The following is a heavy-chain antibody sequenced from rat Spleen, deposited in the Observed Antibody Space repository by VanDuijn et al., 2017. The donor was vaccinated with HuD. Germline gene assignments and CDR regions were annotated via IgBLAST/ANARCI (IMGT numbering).Heavy chain of an antibody. Sequence: EVQLQESGPGLVKPSQSLSLTCSVTGFSIPSSYRWNWIRKFPGNKLEWMGYINSAGSTKYNPSIKSRISITRDKSKNQFFLQVKSVTTEDTTTYYCAGGGYWGQGVMVTVSS. CDR1: GFSIPSSYR. CDR2: INSAGST. CDR3: AGGGY. J-gene: IGHJ2*01. V-gene: IGHV3-3*01.